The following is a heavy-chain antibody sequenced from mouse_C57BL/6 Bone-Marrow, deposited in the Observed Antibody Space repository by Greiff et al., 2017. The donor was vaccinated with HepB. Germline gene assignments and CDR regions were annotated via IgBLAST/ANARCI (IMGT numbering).Heavy chain of an antibody. CDR3: ARDGYHGGFAY. CDR1: GYTFTSYW. V-gene: IGHV1-59*01. J-gene: IGHJ3*01. Sequence: QVQLQQPGAELVRPGTSVKLSCKASGYTFTSYWMHWVKQRPGQGLEGIGVIDPSDSYTNYNQKFKGKATLTVDTSSSTAYMQLSSLTSEDSAVYYCARDGYHGGFAYWGQGTLVTVSA. D-gene: IGHD2-3*01. CDR2: IDPSDSYT.